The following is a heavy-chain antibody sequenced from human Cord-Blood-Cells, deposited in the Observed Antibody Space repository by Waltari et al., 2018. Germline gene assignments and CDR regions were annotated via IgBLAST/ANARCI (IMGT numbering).Heavy chain of an antibody. CDR3: ARDRNRAFWSGYYAFDI. Sequence: QVQLVQSGAEVKKPGASVKVACKAYGYTFTGYYMHRVLQAPGQGLEWMGWINPNSGGTNYAQKFQGWVTMTRDTSISTAYMELSRLRSDDTAVYYCARDRNRAFWSGYYAFDIWGQGTMVTVSS. CDR2: INPNSGGT. CDR1: GYTFTGYY. J-gene: IGHJ3*02. D-gene: IGHD3-3*01. V-gene: IGHV1-2*04.